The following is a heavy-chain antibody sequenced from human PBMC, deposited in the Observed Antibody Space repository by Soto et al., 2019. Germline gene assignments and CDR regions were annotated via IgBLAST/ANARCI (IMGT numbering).Heavy chain of an antibody. Sequence: GGSLRLSCAASGFTFSNYAINWVRQSPGKGLEWVSVISGSVGSTYYADSVKGRFTITRDNSKNTLYLQMNSLRAEDTAVYYCAKAGGAAGTVDYFDYWGQGTLVAVS. CDR2: ISGSVGST. CDR3: AKAGGAAGTVDYFDY. CDR1: GFTFSNYA. J-gene: IGHJ4*02. D-gene: IGHD6-13*01. V-gene: IGHV3-23*01.